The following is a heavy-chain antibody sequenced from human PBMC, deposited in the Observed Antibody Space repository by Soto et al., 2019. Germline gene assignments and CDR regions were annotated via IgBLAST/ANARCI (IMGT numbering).Heavy chain of an antibody. D-gene: IGHD3-16*01. J-gene: IGHJ4*02. CDR2: IYHSGST. V-gene: IGHV4-30-2*01. Sequence: TLSVNCAFSGCPSSRGCYSWSLFRQPPGKGLEWIGYIYHSGSTYYNPSLKSRVTISVDRSKNQFSLKLSSVTAADTAVYYCARAGLPDSYVSLYIYTFDYWGQGTVVTVSS. CDR3: ARAGLPDSYVSLYIYTFDY. CDR1: GCPSSRGCYS.